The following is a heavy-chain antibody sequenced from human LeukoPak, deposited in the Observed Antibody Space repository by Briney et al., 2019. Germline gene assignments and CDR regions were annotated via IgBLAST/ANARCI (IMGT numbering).Heavy chain of an antibody. D-gene: IGHD6-13*01. CDR3: ARGSGIAAVNDY. Sequence: PSETLSLTCAVYGGSFSGYYWSWIRQPPGKGLEWIGEINHSGSTNYNPSLKSRVTISVDTSKNQCSLKLSSVTAADTAVYYCARGSGIAAVNDYWGQGTLVTVSS. CDR2: INHSGST. J-gene: IGHJ4*02. V-gene: IGHV4-34*01. CDR1: GGSFSGYY.